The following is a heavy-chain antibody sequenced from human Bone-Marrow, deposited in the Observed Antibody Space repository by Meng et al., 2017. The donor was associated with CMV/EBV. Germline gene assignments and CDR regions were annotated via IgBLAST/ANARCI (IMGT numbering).Heavy chain of an antibody. CDR3: TTDWRLVGITIFGVVISTRNYFDY. V-gene: IGHV3-53*01. Sequence: GESLKISCAASGFTVSSNYMSWVRQAPGKGLEWVSVIYSGGSTYYADSVKGRFTISRDNSKNTLYLQMNSLRAEDTAVYYCTTDWRLVGITIFGVVISTRNYFDYWGQGTRVTVSS. CDR2: IYSGGST. D-gene: IGHD3-3*01. CDR1: GFTVSSNY. J-gene: IGHJ4*02.